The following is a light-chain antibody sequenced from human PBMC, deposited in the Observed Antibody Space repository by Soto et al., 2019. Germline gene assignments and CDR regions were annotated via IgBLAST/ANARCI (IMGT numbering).Light chain of an antibody. CDR2: EVR. CDR3: TSYSTSATAYV. Sequence: QSALTQPASVSWSPGQSITISCTGSSSDVDNGYNSVSWYQQHPGKAPKLMIYEVRNRPSGVSNRFSGSTSGNTASLTISGLQAEDEADYYCTSYSTSATAYVFGTGTKLTVL. V-gene: IGLV2-14*01. J-gene: IGLJ1*01. CDR1: SSDVDNGYNS.